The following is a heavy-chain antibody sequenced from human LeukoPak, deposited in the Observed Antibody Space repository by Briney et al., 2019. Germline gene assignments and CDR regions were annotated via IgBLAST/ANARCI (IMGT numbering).Heavy chain of an antibody. V-gene: IGHV5-10-1*01. D-gene: IGHD3-10*01. CDR2: IDPSDSYT. J-gene: IGHJ6*04. Sequence: GESLKISCKGSGYSFTSYWISWVRQMPGKGLEWMGRIDPSDSYTNCSPSFQGHVTISADKSISTAYLQWSSLKASDTAMYYCASITMVRGVMTGMDVWGKGTTVTVSS. CDR1: GYSFTSYW. CDR3: ASITMVRGVMTGMDV.